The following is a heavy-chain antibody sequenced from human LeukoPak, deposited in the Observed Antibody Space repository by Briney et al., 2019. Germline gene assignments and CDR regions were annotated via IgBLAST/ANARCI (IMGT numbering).Heavy chain of an antibody. CDR2: IYPGDSDT. J-gene: IGHJ6*04. CDR3: ARGIGAGDGMDV. D-gene: IGHD6-25*01. CDR1: LYSVISYW. Sequence: VGSLKISCKGSLYSVISYWIGWVRQMPGKGLEWMGIIYPGDSDTRYRASFQGQVTISADKSISTAYLQWSSLKASDTALYYCARGIGAGDGMDVWGKGTTVTVSS. V-gene: IGHV5-51*01.